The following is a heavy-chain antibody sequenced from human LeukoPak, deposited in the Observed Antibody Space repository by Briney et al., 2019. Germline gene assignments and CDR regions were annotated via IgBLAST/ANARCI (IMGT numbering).Heavy chain of an antibody. CDR3: ARLEPDIVVVPAANYYYYMDV. CDR1: GYTFTSYG. J-gene: IGHJ6*03. CDR2: ISAYNGNT. Sequence: ASVKVSCKASGYTFTSYGISWVRQAPGQGLEWMGWISAYNGNTNYAQKLQGRVTMTTDTSTSTAYMELRSLRSDDTAVYYCARLEPDIVVVPAANYYYYMDVWGKGTTVTVSS. V-gene: IGHV1-18*01. D-gene: IGHD2-2*01.